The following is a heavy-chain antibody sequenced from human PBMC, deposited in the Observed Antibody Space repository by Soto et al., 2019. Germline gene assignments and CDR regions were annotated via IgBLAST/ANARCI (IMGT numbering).Heavy chain of an antibody. CDR2: ISGGGDTT. J-gene: IGHJ4*02. D-gene: IGHD3-10*01. Sequence: EVQLLESGGGLVQPGGSLRLSCAASGFTFNNYAMTWVRQAPGKGLEWVSAISGGGDTTSYADSVKGRFTVSRDGSGHTLYLQMSSLRAEDTALYYCAKGRGGSGSLTPRVDFWGQGTLVTVSS. V-gene: IGHV3-23*01. CDR3: AKGRGGSGSLTPRVDF. CDR1: GFTFNNYA.